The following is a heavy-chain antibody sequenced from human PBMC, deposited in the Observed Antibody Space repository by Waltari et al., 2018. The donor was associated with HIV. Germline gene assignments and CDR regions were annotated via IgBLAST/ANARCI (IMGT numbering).Heavy chain of an antibody. CDR2: IYYSGST. D-gene: IGHD5-18*01. Sequence: QLQLQESGPGLVKPSETLSLTCTVSGGSISSSSYYWGWIRQPPGKGLEWIGSIYYSGSTYYNPSLKSRVTISVDTSKNQFSLKLSSVTAADTAVYYCASPIIPTGYSYGPGDYWGQGTLVTVSS. J-gene: IGHJ4*02. CDR3: ASPIIPTGYSYGPGDY. V-gene: IGHV4-39*01. CDR1: GGSISSSSYY.